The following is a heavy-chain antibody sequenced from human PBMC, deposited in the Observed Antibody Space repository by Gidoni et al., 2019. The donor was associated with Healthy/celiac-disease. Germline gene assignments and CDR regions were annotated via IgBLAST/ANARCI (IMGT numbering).Heavy chain of an antibody. CDR2: ISGSGGST. CDR3: AKDEYYDFWSGNAFDI. V-gene: IGHV3-23*01. J-gene: IGHJ3*02. Sequence: EVQLLESGGGLVQPGGSLRLSCAASGCTFSSYAMSWVRQAPGKGLEWVSAISGSGGSTYYADSVKGRFTISRDNSKNTLYLQMNSLRAEDTAVYYCAKDEYYDFWSGNAFDIWGQGTMVTVSS. D-gene: IGHD3-3*01. CDR1: GCTFSSYA.